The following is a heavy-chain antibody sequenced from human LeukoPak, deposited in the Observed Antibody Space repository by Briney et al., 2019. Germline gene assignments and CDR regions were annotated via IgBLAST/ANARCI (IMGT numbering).Heavy chain of an antibody. D-gene: IGHD6-13*01. CDR3: AKDVAAAGTLRTYVY. CDR1: GFTFSSYA. V-gene: IGHV3-23*01. CDR2: ISGSGGST. Sequence: QSGGSLRLSCAASGFTFSSYAMSWVRQAPGKGLEWVSAISGSGGSTYYADSVKGRFTISRDNSKNTLYLQMNSLGAEDTAVYYCAKDVAAAGTLRTYVYWGQGTLVTVSS. J-gene: IGHJ4*02.